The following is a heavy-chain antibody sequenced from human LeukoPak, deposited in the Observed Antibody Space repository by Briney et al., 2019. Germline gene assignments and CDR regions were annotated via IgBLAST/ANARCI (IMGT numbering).Heavy chain of an antibody. Sequence: SETLSLTCAVYGGSFSGYYWSWIRQPPGKGLEWIGEIYHSGSTNYNPSLKSRVTISVDKSKNQFSLKLSSVTAADTAVYYCARDERTYYYGMDVWGQGTTVTVSS. CDR1: GGSFSGYY. CDR3: ARDERTYYYGMDV. V-gene: IGHV4-34*01. J-gene: IGHJ6*02. CDR2: IYHSGST.